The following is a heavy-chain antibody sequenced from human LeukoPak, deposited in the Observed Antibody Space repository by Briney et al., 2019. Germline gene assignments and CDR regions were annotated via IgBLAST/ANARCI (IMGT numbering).Heavy chain of an antibody. CDR1: GFTFSGSA. D-gene: IGHD3-10*01. CDR2: IRSKANSYAT. CDR3: TYYYGSGNDY. J-gene: IGHJ4*02. V-gene: IGHV3-73*01. Sequence: GGSLRLSCAASGFTFSGSAMHWVRQASGKGLEWVGRIRSKANSYATAYAASVKGRFTISRDDSKNTAYLQINSLKTEDTAVYYCTYYYGSGNDYWGQGTLVTVSS.